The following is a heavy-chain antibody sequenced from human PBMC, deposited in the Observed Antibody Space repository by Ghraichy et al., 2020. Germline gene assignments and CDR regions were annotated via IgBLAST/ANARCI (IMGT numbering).Heavy chain of an antibody. CDR3: AKDKRDSTGYYYSSS. J-gene: IGHJ5*02. D-gene: IGHD3-22*01. CDR1: GFTFSNYA. V-gene: IGHV3-23*01. CDR2: ISVNGDGT. Sequence: GESLRLSCAASGFTFSNYAMTWVRQAPGRGLEWVSGISVNGDGTFYADSVKGRFTISRDNSKNTPYLQMNSLRAEDKAVYSCAKDKRDSTGYYYSSSWGQGTLVTVSS.